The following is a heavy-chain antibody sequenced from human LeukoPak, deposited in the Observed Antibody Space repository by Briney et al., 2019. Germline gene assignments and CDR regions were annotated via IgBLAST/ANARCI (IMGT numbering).Heavy chain of an antibody. CDR1: GGSISSYY. Sequence: SETLSLTCTVSGGSISSYYWNWIRQPPGKGLEWIGYISYSGRTDYSPSLKSRVTISVDRSKNQFSLKLSSVTAADTAVYYCARSGWEPTVDYWGQGTLVTVSS. CDR3: ARSGWEPTVDY. V-gene: IGHV4-59*01. J-gene: IGHJ4*02. CDR2: ISYSGRT. D-gene: IGHD1-26*01.